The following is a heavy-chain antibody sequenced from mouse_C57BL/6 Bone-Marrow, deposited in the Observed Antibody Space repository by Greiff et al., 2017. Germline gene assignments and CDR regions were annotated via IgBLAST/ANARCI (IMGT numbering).Heavy chain of an antibody. Sequence: ESGPGLVKPSQSLSLTCSVTGYSITSGYYWNWIRQFPGNKLEWMGYISYDGSNNYNPSLKNRISITRDTSKNQFFLKLNSVTTEDTATXYCARRNYSYYAMDYWGQGTSVTASS. J-gene: IGHJ4*01. CDR2: ISYDGSN. D-gene: IGHD1-1*02. CDR3: ARRNYSYYAMDY. CDR1: GYSITSGYY. V-gene: IGHV3-6*01.